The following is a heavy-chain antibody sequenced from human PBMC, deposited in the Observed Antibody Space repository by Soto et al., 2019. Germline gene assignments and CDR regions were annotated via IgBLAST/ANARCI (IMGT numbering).Heavy chain of an antibody. CDR1: GGTFSSYT. CDR2: IIPILGIA. CDR3: ARDWELGEDYNWGPYYYGMDV. Sequence: QVQLVQSGAEVKKPGSSVKVSCKASGGTFSSYTISWVRQAPGQGLEWMGRIIPILGIANYAQKFQGRVTITEDKSTSTAYMELGSLRSEDTAVYYCARDWELGEDYNWGPYYYGMDVWGQGTTVTVSS. D-gene: IGHD3-10*01. V-gene: IGHV1-69*08. J-gene: IGHJ6*02.